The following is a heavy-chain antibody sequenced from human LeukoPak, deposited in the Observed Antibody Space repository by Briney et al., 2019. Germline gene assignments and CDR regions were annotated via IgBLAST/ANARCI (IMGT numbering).Heavy chain of an antibody. Sequence: GASVKVSCKASGYAFTNYYMHWVRQAPGQGLEWMGIINPSGSSTSYAQKFQGRVTMTRDTSTSTVYMELSSLRSEDTAVYYCARMTSPPYGDYLGYWGQGTLVTVSS. CDR3: ARMTSPPYGDYLGY. CDR2: INPSGSST. CDR1: GYAFTNYY. V-gene: IGHV1-46*01. J-gene: IGHJ4*02. D-gene: IGHD4-17*01.